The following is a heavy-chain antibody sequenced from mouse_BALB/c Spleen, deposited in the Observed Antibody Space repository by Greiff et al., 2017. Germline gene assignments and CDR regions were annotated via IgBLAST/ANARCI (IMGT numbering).Heavy chain of an antibody. CDR3: TRREVYYAMDY. CDR2: INPSNGGT. CDR1: GYSFTSYW. Sequence: VQLQQPGAELVRPGASVKLSCKASGYSFTSYWMNWVKQRPGQGLEWIGGINPSNGGTNFNEKFKSKATLTVDKSSSTAYMQLSSLTSEDSAVYYCTRREVYYAMDYWGQGTSVTVSS. V-gene: IGHV1S81*02. J-gene: IGHJ4*01.